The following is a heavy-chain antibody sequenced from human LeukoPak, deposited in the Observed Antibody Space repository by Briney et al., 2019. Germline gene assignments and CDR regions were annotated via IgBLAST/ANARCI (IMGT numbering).Heavy chain of an antibody. CDR2: VDIRGRT. D-gene: IGHD4-17*01. Sequence: SETLSLTCNVFGASVTSYYWSWIRQPAGKRLEWLGRVDIRGRTNYNPSLKSRVSISLDTSQNHFSLKLTSVTAADTAVYFCAGASGLTETTFDFGVWGQGALVTVSS. CDR3: AGASGLTETTFDFGV. V-gene: IGHV4-4*07. J-gene: IGHJ4*02. CDR1: GASVTSYY.